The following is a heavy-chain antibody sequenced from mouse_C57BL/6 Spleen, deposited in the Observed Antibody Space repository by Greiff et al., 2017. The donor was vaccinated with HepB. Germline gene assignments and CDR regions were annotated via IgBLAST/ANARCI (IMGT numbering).Heavy chain of an antibody. V-gene: IGHV2-2*01. CDR1: GFSLTSYG. Sequence: QVQLKESGPGLVQPSQSLSITCTVSGFSLTSYGVHWVRQSPGKGLEWLGVIWSGGSTDYNAAFISRLSISKDNSKSQVFFKMNSLQADDTAIYYCARNMGEEDYYAMDYWGQGTSVTVSS. CDR2: IWSGGST. J-gene: IGHJ4*01. D-gene: IGHD1-1*02. CDR3: ARNMGEEDYYAMDY.